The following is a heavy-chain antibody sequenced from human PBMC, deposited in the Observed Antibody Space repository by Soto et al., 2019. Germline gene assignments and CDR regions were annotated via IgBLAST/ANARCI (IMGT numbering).Heavy chain of an antibody. D-gene: IGHD1-26*01. CDR2: IYYSGST. Sequence: QVQLQESGPGLVKPSQTLSLTCTVSGGSISSGDYYWSWIRQPPGKGLEWIGYIYYSGSTYYNPSLRXRXTXPXYTSKNQFSLKLSSVTAADTAVYYCARAVRGSYYDYWGQGTLVTVSS. J-gene: IGHJ4*02. CDR3: ARAVRGSYYDY. CDR1: GGSISSGDYY. V-gene: IGHV4-30-4*01.